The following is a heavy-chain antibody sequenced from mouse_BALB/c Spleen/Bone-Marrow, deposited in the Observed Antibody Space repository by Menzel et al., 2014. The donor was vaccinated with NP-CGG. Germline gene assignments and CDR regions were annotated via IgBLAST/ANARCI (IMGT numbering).Heavy chain of an antibody. V-gene: IGHV1-5*01. J-gene: IGHJ2*01. Sequence: EVQLQQSGTVLARPGASVKMSCKASGYTFTSYWVHWVKQRPGQGLEWIGAIYPGNSDTSYNQKFKGKAKLTAVTSTSTAYMELSSLTNEDSAVYYCTSYGSSLYYFDYWGQGTTLTVSS. CDR3: TSYGSSLYYFDY. D-gene: IGHD1-1*01. CDR1: GYTFTSYW. CDR2: IYPGNSDT.